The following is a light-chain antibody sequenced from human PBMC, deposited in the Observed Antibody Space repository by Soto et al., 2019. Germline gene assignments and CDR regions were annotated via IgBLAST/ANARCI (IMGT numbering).Light chain of an antibody. CDR3: QQYGSSPT. CDR2: GAS. CDR1: QSVISSY. Sequence: EIVLTQSPGTLSLSPGERATLSCRASQSVISSYLAWYQQKPGQAPRLLIYGASSRATGIADRFSGSGSETDFTLTISRLEPEDFAVYYCQQYGSSPTFGQGTKVEIK. V-gene: IGKV3-20*01. J-gene: IGKJ1*01.